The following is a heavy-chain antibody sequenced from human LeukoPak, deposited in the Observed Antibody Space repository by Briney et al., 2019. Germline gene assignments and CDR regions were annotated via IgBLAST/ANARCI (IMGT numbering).Heavy chain of an antibody. CDR3: ARVSSRWGGYFDY. D-gene: IGHD3-16*01. Sequence: GGSLRLSCATSGFTLSSYWMHWVRQVPGKGLEWLSRINNDGVSTSYADSVKGRFTISRDNAKDSLYLQLHSLRAEDTAVYYCARVSSRWGGYFDYWGQGALVTVSS. V-gene: IGHV3-74*01. J-gene: IGHJ4*02. CDR2: INNDGVST. CDR1: GFTLSSYW.